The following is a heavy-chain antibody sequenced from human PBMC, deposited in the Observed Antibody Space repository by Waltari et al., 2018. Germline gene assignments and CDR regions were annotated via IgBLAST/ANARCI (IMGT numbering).Heavy chain of an antibody. CDR2: IHHMGST. CDR3: ARYGEVPPNYFFDY. D-gene: IGHD2-21*01. J-gene: IGHJ4*01. V-gene: IGHV4-34*01. Sequence: QVQLHQWGAGQLKPSETLSLTCAVSGESFLGYFWSWIRQSPGKGLEGLGEIHHMGSTNYNPALASRVSLSVDTTKKQFSLRLTSVTAADAAVYYCARYGEVPPNYFFDYWGRGTLVTVSS. CDR1: GESFLGYF.